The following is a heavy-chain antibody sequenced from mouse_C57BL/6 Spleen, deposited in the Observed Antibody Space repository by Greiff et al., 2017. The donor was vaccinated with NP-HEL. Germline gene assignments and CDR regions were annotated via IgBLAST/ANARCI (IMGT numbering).Heavy chain of an antibody. Sequence: VKLMESGPGLVQPSQSLSITCTVSGFSLTSYGVHWVRQSPGKGLEWLGVIWRGGSTDYNAAFMSRLSITKDNSKSQVFFKMNSLQADDTAIYYCAKNPYGNYAMDYWGQGTSVTVSS. J-gene: IGHJ4*01. V-gene: IGHV2-5*01. CDR1: GFSLTSYG. CDR2: IWRGGST. CDR3: AKNPYGNYAMDY. D-gene: IGHD2-1*01.